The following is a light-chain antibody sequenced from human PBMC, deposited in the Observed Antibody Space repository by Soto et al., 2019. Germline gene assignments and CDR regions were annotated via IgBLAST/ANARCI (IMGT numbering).Light chain of an antibody. J-gene: IGKJ1*01. CDR1: QSVSGY. Sequence: LVLPQSPATLSLSPAASAPPSCRASQSVSGYLAWYQQKPGQAPSLLIYDASNRATGIPARFSGSGSGTDFTLTISSLEPEDFAVYYCQQRSNWPWTFGQGTKVDIK. CDR2: DAS. V-gene: IGKV3-11*01. CDR3: QQRSNWPWT.